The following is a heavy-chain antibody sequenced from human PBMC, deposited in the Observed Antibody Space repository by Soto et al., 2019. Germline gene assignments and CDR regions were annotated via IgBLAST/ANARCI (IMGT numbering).Heavy chain of an antibody. CDR1: GFTFSDYY. CDR2: ISSSGSTI. D-gene: IGHD3-9*01. V-gene: IGHV3-11*01. Sequence: QVQLVESGGGLVKPGGSLRLSCAASGFTFSDYYMSWIRQAPGKGLEWVSYISSSGSTIYYADSVKGRFTISRDNAKNSLYLQMNSLRAEDTAVYYCARDLREGLRYFDWPHYMDVWGKGTTVTVSS. CDR3: ARDLREGLRYFDWPHYMDV. J-gene: IGHJ6*03.